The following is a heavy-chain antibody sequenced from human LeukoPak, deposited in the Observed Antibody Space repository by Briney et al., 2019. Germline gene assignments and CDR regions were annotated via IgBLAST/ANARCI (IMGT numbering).Heavy chain of an antibody. D-gene: IGHD6-19*01. Sequence: PGGSLRLSCVASGFAFSNCGMAWVRQAPGRGLEWVSSIGGNSGFQTYYAESVKGRFTISRDNSKNTLYLQMNSLRAEDTAVYYCAKDRPYSSGYSFDYWGQGTLVTVSP. CDR2: IGGNSGFQT. CDR1: GFAFSNCG. J-gene: IGHJ4*02. CDR3: AKDRPYSSGYSFDY. V-gene: IGHV3-23*01.